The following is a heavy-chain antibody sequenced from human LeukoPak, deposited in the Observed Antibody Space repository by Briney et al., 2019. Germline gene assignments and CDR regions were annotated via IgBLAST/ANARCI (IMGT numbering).Heavy chain of an antibody. CDR1: GFTFSSYS. CDR3: TTDRAEYSSGWYPPSGGYGKGYFDY. Sequence: GGSLRLSCAASGFTFSSYSMNWVRQAPGKGLHWVSSISSSSSYIYYADSVKGRFTISRDNAKNSLYLQMNSLRAEDTAVYYCTTDRAEYSSGWYPPSGGYGKGYFDYWGQGTLVTVSS. V-gene: IGHV3-21*01. D-gene: IGHD6-19*01. J-gene: IGHJ4*02. CDR2: ISSSSSYI.